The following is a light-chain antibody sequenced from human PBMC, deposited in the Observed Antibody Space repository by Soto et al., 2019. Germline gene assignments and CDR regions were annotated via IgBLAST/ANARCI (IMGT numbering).Light chain of an antibody. V-gene: IGKV4-1*01. Sequence: EIGVTQCPDYLPVSLGYSGNIKCKSSQSVLYSSNNNNYLAWYRQKPGQPPKLLIYWASTRESGVPDRFSGSGSGTDFTLTISSLQADDVAVYYCLKYYSLPRTCGKGNKVDIK. CDR1: QSVLYSSNNNNY. CDR2: WAS. J-gene: IGKJ1*01. CDR3: LKYYSLPRT.